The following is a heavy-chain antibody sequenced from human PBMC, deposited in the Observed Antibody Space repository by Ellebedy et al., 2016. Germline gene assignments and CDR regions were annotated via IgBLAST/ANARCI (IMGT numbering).Heavy chain of an antibody. CDR3: ARHERGPSSSSPIPFDP. J-gene: IGHJ5*02. CDR1: DGSISSSTYY. CDR2: IYYSGST. V-gene: IGHV4-39*01. Sequence: SETLSLTCTVSDGSISSSTYYWGWIRQPPGKGLEWIGSIYYSGSTYYNPSLKSRVTISVDTSKNQFSLKLSSVTAPDTAVYYCARHERGPSSSSPIPFDPWGQGTLVTVSS. D-gene: IGHD6-6*01.